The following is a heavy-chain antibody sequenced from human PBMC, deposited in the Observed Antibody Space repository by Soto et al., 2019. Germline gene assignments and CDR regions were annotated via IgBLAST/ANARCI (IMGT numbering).Heavy chain of an antibody. V-gene: IGHV1-3*01. J-gene: IGHJ4*02. CDR3: ARDGAVAGNTNFDY. CDR1: GYTFTNYA. Sequence: QVQLVQSGAEVKQPGASVKVSCRASGYTFTNYAIHWVRQGPGQRLEWMGWINAGNGKTKYSQKFQGRVTITRDTSGSTAYMELSSLRSEDTAVYYWARDGAVAGNTNFDYWGQGTLVTVSS. CDR2: INAGNGKT. D-gene: IGHD6-19*01.